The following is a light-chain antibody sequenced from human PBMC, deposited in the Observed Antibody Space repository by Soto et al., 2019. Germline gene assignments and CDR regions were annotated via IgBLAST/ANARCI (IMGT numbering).Light chain of an antibody. V-gene: IGLV1-44*01. CDR1: SSNIGSNT. J-gene: IGLJ2*01. CDR3: SAWDDSLYVV. Sequence: QSVLNQPPSASDTPGQRVTLSCSGSSSNIGSNTVNWYKQLPGTSPKRVIYSNNQRPSGDPDGFSASNSGNSASLAISRLQSEYEADYYCSAWDDSLYVVFGGGTKLTVL. CDR2: SNN.